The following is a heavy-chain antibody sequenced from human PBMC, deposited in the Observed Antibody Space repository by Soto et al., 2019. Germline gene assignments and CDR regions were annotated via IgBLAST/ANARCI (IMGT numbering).Heavy chain of an antibody. CDR2: ISDSGGST. Sequence: EVQLLESGGGLVQPGGSLRVSCTASGFTFSSYAMSWVRQAPGKGLEWVSAISDSGGSTYYADSVKGRFTISRDNSKNTLHLQMNRLRAEDTAVYYCAKDQKSARGPYYFDYWGQGTLVTVSS. CDR3: AKDQKSARGPYYFDY. J-gene: IGHJ4*02. D-gene: IGHD6-6*01. V-gene: IGHV3-23*01. CDR1: GFTFSSYA.